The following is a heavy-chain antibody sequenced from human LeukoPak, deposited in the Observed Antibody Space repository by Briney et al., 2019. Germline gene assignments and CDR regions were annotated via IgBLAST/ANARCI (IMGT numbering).Heavy chain of an antibody. D-gene: IGHD2-15*01. CDR1: GYTFSSYA. Sequence: TSVKVSCKGSGYTFSSYAMHWVRQAPGQRLEWMGWINAGNGDTKYSQKFQGRVTITRDTSATTAYMELSSLRSEDTAVYYCARGTGCTGGSCSYYGMDVWGQGTTVTVSS. CDR3: ARGTGCTGGSCSYYGMDV. J-gene: IGHJ6*02. V-gene: IGHV1-3*01. CDR2: INAGNGDT.